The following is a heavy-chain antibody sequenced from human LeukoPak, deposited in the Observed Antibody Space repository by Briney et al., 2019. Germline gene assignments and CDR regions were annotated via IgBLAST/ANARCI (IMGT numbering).Heavy chain of an antibody. CDR2: IKYDESEK. Sequence: PGGSPRLSCAASGFTFSSFWMGWVRQAPGKGLEWVASIKYDESEKHYVDSVKGRFTVSRDNAKNSLYLQMNNLRAEDTAVYFCARITTNGYFEYWGQGTLVTVSS. D-gene: IGHD1-1*01. CDR3: ARITTNGYFEY. V-gene: IGHV3-7*01. J-gene: IGHJ4*02. CDR1: GFTFSSFW.